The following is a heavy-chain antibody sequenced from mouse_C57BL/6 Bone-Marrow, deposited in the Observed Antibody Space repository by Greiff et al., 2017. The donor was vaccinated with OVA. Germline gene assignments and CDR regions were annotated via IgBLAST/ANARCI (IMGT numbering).Heavy chain of an antibody. CDR3: ARNAYYSNYDYYAMYY. CDR1: GYSITSGYY. D-gene: IGHD2-5*01. J-gene: IGHJ4*01. Sequence: VQLKESGPGLVKPSQSLSLTCSVTGYSITSGYYWNWIRQFPGNKLEWMGYISYDGSNNYNPSLKNRISITRDTSKNQFFLKLNSVTTEDTATYYCARNAYYSNYDYYAMYYWGQGTAVTVSS. CDR2: ISYDGSN. V-gene: IGHV3-6*01.